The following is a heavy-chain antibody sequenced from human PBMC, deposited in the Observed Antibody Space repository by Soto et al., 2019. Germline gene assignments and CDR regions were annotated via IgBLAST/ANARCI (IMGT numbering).Heavy chain of an antibody. J-gene: IGHJ2*01. Sequence: EVQLLESGGGLVQPGGSLRLSCAAAGFTFTNYAMTWVRQAPGKGLEWVSTISGSGGTTFYADSVKGRFTISRDNSKNTLYRQMNSLRGEDTAIFYCARKLGDSYIYFDLWGRGTLVTVSS. CDR3: ARKLGDSYIYFDL. CDR2: ISGSGGTT. V-gene: IGHV3-23*01. D-gene: IGHD2-21*02. CDR1: GFTFTNYA.